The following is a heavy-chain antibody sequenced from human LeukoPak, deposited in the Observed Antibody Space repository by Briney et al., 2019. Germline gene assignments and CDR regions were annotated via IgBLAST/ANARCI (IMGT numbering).Heavy chain of an antibody. CDR2: ISSSSSTI. Sequence: PGGSLRLSCAASGFTFSDYYMSWIRQAPGKGLEWVSYISSSSSTIYYADSVKGRFTISRDNAKNSLYLQMNSLRVEDTALYYCARVTTYSSSWFGDFDSWGQGTLVTVSS. CDR1: GFTFSDYY. CDR3: ARVTTYSSSWFGDFDS. D-gene: IGHD6-13*01. J-gene: IGHJ4*02. V-gene: IGHV3-11*04.